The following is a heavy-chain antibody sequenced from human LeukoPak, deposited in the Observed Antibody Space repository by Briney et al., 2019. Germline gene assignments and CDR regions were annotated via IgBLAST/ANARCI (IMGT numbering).Heavy chain of an antibody. D-gene: IGHD2-15*01. V-gene: IGHV3-49*03. J-gene: IGHJ4*02. CDR3: TRTPPPQYCSGGNFPPDY. CDR1: GFTFGDFA. Sequence: SLRLSCSASGFTFGDFAMSWFRQAPGKALEWVGFIRSKAYAGAAAYAASVKGRFTISRADSESIAYLQMNSLKTEDTAVYYCTRTPPPQYCSGGNFPPDYWGQGTLVTLLS. CDR2: IRSKAYAGAA.